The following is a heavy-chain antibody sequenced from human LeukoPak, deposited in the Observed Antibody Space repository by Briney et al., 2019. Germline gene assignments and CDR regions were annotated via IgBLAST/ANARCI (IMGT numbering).Heavy chain of an antibody. D-gene: IGHD2/OR15-2a*01. J-gene: IGHJ4*02. CDR2: INPNSGGT. CDR1: GYSFAGYY. Sequence: ASVKVSCKASGYSFAGYYMHWVRQAPGQGLEWMGWINPNSGGTNYAQKFQGRVTMTRDTSISTAYMELSRVPSDDTAVYYCGREGAFGFYALDYWGQGTLVTVSS. V-gene: IGHV1-2*02. CDR3: GREGAFGFYALDY.